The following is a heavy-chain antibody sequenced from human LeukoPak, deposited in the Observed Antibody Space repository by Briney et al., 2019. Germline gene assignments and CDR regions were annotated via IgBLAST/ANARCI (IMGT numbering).Heavy chain of an antibody. CDR1: VYSISSGYF. CDR3: ARDGYYYDGTFEY. V-gene: IGHV4-38-2*02. D-gene: IGHD3-22*01. Sequence: SETLSLTCAVSVYSISSGYFWAWIRQAPGKGPEWIGSISHSGSSYSNPSLKSRVIVSVDTSNNQFSLRLTSVTAADAATYYCARDGYYYDGTFEYWGQGIRVAVSS. CDR2: ISHSGSS. J-gene: IGHJ4*02.